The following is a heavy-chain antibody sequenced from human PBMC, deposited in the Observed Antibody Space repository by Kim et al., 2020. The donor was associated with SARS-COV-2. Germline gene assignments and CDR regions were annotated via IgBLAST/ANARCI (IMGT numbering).Heavy chain of an antibody. CDR2: INTNGGST. J-gene: IGHJ3*01. CDR1: GFTFSAYT. V-gene: IGHV3-64*02. D-gene: IGHD3-10*01. CDR3: VRGHGEMGGSYAFDL. Sequence: GGSLRLSCAASGFTFSAYTMYWVRQAPGKGLEYVSQINTNGGSTYYADSVKGRFTISRDNSKNTLYLQMGSLRPEDMAVYYCVRGHGEMGGSYAFDLWGQGTMVTVSS.